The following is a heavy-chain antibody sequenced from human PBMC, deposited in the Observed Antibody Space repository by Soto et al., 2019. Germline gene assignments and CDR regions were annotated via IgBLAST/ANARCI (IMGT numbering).Heavy chain of an antibody. J-gene: IGHJ3*02. Sequence: ASVKVSCKASGYTFTSYAMNWVRQAPGQGLEWMGWINAGNGNTKYSQKFQGRVTITRDTSASTAYMELSSLRSEDTAVYYCARGSEWRSAEGFDIWGQGTMVTVSS. CDR2: INAGNGNT. V-gene: IGHV1-3*01. D-gene: IGHD2-8*01. CDR3: ARGSEWRSAEGFDI. CDR1: GYTFTSYA.